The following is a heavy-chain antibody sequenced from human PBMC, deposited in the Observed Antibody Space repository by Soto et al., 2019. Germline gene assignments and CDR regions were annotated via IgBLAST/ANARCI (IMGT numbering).Heavy chain of an antibody. D-gene: IGHD6-19*01. CDR1: GFRFSGPS. Sequence: VRLSCAASGFRFSGPSMYWVRQAPGKGLVWVSRINSDGSTTSYADSVKGRFTISRDNAKNTLYLEMNSLRAEDTAVYYCARSPSSGWYYFDYWGQGTLVTVSS. CDR2: INSDGSTT. CDR3: ARSPSSGWYYFDY. V-gene: IGHV3-74*01. J-gene: IGHJ4*02.